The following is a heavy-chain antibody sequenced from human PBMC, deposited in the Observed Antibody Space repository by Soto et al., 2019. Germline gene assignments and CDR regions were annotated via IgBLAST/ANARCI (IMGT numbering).Heavy chain of an antibody. D-gene: IGHD3-3*01. CDR3: AKGGLYYDFWSGYPWFDP. CDR2: ISGSGGST. CDR1: GFTFSSYA. V-gene: IGHV3-23*01. J-gene: IGHJ5*02. Sequence: EVQLLESGGGLVQPGGSLRLSCAASGFTFSSYAMSWVRQAPGKGLEWVSAISGSGGSTYYADSVKGRFTISRDNSKNPLYLQMNSLRAEDTAVYYCAKGGLYYDFWSGYPWFDPWGQGTLVTVSS.